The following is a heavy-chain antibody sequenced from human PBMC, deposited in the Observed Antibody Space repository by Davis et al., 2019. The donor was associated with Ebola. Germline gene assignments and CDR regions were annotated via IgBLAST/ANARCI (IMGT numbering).Heavy chain of an antibody. V-gene: IGHV1-69*04. J-gene: IGHJ4*02. CDR3: ARDQGVGASRMDH. CDR1: GGPFRSAG. CDR2: IIHILGMT. D-gene: IGHD1-26*01. Sequence: AASVKVSCKASGGPFRSAGISWVRQAPGQGLEWMGRIIHILGMTDYAQKFQCRVIITADKSTNTAYMELHSLRSEDTALYDCARDQGVGASRMDHWGQGSLVIVSS.